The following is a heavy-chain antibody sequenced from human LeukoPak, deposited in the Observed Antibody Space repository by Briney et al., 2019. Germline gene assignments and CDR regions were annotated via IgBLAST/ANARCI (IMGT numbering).Heavy chain of an antibody. V-gene: IGHV3-9*01. J-gene: IGHJ4*02. Sequence: GGRLRLSCAVSGFTFDDYAMHLVRQVPGKGLEWVWGINCNSDSICNADSVSGRFTTSRYNAKNSLYLKMNSLRAEDTAVQYCAREHVPKFYDSSGYYYEITSGTVDYWGQGTLVTVSS. CDR2: INCNSDSI. D-gene: IGHD3-22*01. CDR1: GFTFDDYA. CDR3: AREHVPKFYDSSGYYYEITSGTVDY.